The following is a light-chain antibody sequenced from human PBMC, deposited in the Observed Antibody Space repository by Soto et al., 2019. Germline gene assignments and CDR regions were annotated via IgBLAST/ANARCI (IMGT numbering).Light chain of an antibody. CDR3: QRYGTSLPLT. CDR1: QSVSSNY. Sequence: EIVLTQSPGTLSLSPGDRATLSCRASQSVSSNYLAWYQQKPGQAPRLLIYGASSRATGIPDRFSGSVSGTDFPLTISRLEPEDFAVYYCQRYGTSLPLTFGGGTKVEIK. J-gene: IGKJ4*01. V-gene: IGKV3-20*01. CDR2: GAS.